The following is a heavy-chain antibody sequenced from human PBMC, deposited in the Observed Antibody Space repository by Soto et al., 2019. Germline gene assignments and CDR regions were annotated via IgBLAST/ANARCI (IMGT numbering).Heavy chain of an antibody. CDR3: ATRDSGRFY. CDR1: GVSISSHDW. CDR2: SHESGNT. J-gene: IGHJ4*02. D-gene: IGHD5-12*01. Sequence: QVQLQESGPGLVKPSGTLSLTCAVSGVSISSHDWWTWVRQPPEKGLEWIGESHESGNTNYNSSLESRVTISVDKSKNQFSLKLTSVTVADTAVYYCATRDSGRFYWGQGTLVTVSS. V-gene: IGHV4-4*02.